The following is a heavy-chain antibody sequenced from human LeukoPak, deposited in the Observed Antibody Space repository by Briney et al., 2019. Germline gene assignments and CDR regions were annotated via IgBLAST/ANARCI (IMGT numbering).Heavy chain of an antibody. J-gene: IGHJ4*02. Sequence: ASVKVSCKASGYTFTSYDINWVRQATGQGLEWMGWMNPNSGNTGYAQKFQGRVTITRNTSISTAYMELSSLRSEDTAVYYCATNLYYDSSGYSGWGQGTLVTVSS. CDR1: GYTFTSYD. D-gene: IGHD3-22*01. CDR2: MNPNSGNT. V-gene: IGHV1-8*03. CDR3: ATNLYYDSSGYSG.